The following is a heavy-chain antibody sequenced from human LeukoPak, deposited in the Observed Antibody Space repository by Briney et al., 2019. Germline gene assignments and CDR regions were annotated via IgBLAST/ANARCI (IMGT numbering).Heavy chain of an antibody. J-gene: IGHJ4*02. D-gene: IGHD6-13*01. V-gene: IGHV1-2*02. CDR2: INPNSGGT. CDR1: GYTFTGYY. CDR3: ASSHKGAAVEDY. Sequence: ASVKVSCKASGYTFTGYYMHWVRQAPGEGLEWMGWINPNSGGTNYAQKFQGRVTMTRDTSISTAYMELSRLRSDDTAVYYCASSHKGAAVEDYWGQGTLVTVSS.